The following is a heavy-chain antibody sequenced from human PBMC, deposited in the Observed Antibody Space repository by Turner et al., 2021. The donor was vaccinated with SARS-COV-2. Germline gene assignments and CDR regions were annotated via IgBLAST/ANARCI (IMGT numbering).Heavy chain of an antibody. V-gene: IGHV3-74*01. D-gene: IGHD3-10*01. CDR1: GLTFSSYW. J-gene: IGHJ6*02. CDR3: ARDHIGVYYAMDV. Sequence: EVQLVESGGGLVQPGGSLRLSCAASGLTFSSYWMDWVRKAPGKGLVWVSRINSDGSSTSYADSVKGRFTSSRDNAKNTLYLQMNSLRAEDTAVYYCARDHIGVYYAMDVWGQGTTVTVSS. CDR2: INSDGSST.